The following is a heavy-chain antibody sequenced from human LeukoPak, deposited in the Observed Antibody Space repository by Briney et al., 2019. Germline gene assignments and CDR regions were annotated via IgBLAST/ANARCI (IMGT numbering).Heavy chain of an antibody. J-gene: IGHJ4*02. V-gene: IGHV4-30-2*01. CDR3: ARLRTGGFLDF. CDR2: IYHSEST. Sequence: SQTLSLTCAVSGGSISSGDYSWSWIRQPPGKGLEWIGYIYHSESTYYNPSLKRRVTISVDRSKNQFSLKLSSVTTADTAVYYCARLRTGGFLDFWGQGTLVTVSS. CDR1: GGSISSGDYS. D-gene: IGHD1-14*01.